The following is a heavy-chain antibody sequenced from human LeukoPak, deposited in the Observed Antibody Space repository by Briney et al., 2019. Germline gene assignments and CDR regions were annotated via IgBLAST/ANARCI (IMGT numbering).Heavy chain of an antibody. D-gene: IGHD3-22*01. CDR1: GFTFSSYW. Sequence: GGSLRLSCAASGFTFSSYWMSWVRQAPGKGLEWVANIKQDGSEKYYVDSVKGRFTISRDNAKNSLYLQMNSLRAEDTAVYYCAREGSFGGRGGYDSSGYYQPWGQGTLVTVSS. CDR3: AREGSFGGRGGYDSSGYYQP. V-gene: IGHV3-7*01. CDR2: IKQDGSEK. J-gene: IGHJ5*02.